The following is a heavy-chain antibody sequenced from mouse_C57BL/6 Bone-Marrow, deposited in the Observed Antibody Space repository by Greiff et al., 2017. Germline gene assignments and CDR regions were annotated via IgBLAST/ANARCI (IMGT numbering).Heavy chain of an antibody. V-gene: IGHV3-6*01. J-gene: IGHJ3*01. Sequence: EVKLVESGPGLVKPSQSLSLTCSVTGYSITSGYYWNWIRQFPGNKLEWMGYISYDGSNNYNPSLKNRISITRDTSKNQFFLKLNSVTTEDTATYYCARRGYGSPFAYWGQGTLVTVSA. CDR1: GYSITSGYY. D-gene: IGHD1-1*01. CDR2: ISYDGSN. CDR3: ARRGYGSPFAY.